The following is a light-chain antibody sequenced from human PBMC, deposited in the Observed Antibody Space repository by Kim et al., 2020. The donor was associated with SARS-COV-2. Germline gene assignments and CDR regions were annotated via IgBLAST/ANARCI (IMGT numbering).Light chain of an antibody. CDR1: QSIDTW. V-gene: IGKV1-5*03. J-gene: IGKJ1*01. Sequence: ASVGDRGTITCRASQSIDTWLAWYQQRPGKAPNLLIYKASTVHSGVPSRFSGSGSGTEFTLTIASLQVDDFATYYCQQYYTYFPAFGQGTKVDIK. CDR2: KAS. CDR3: QQYYTYFPA.